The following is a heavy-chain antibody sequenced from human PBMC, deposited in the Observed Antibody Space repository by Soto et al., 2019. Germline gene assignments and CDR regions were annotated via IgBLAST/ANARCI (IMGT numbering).Heavy chain of an antibody. Sequence: SVNVSRKGSGYTFTAYTIIWVRQAPGQGLEWMGWISPNNGETGSAQSLQGRLTMTTDTSTATVYMELRGLTSDDTAVYYCARDIGSHYLPIDYWGQGTLVTVSS. D-gene: IGHD3-10*01. CDR2: ISPNNGET. CDR1: GYTFTAYT. CDR3: ARDIGSHYLPIDY. J-gene: IGHJ4*02. V-gene: IGHV1-18*01.